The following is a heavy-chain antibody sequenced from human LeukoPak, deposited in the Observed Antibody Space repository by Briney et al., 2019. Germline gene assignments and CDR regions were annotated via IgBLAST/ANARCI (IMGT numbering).Heavy chain of an antibody. CDR3: ARAFRNIVGLADYYYYMDV. CDR2: INPSGTDT. CDR1: GYTFTSYY. J-gene: IGHJ6*03. Sequence: APVKVSCMASGYTFTSYYMHWVRQAPGQGLEWMGIINPSGTDTNYPQKFQGRVTMTRDMSTSTVYMELSSLRSEDTAVYFCARAFRNIVGLADYYYYMDVWGKGTTVSVSS. D-gene: IGHD2/OR15-2a*01. V-gene: IGHV1-46*01.